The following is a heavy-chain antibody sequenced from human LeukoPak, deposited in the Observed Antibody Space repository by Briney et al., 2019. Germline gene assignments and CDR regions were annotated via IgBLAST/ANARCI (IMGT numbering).Heavy chain of an antibody. J-gene: IGHJ4*02. D-gene: IGHD2-15*01. Sequence: GGSLRLSCAASGFTFRSYAMSWVRQAPGKGVEGVSAINNGRTYYADSVKGRFTISRDNSKNTLYPQMNSLRAEDTAVYYCAKDSCSGGSCYSELDYWGQGTLVTVSS. CDR3: AKDSCSGGSCYSELDY. V-gene: IGHV3-23*01. CDR1: GFTFRSYA. CDR2: INNGRT.